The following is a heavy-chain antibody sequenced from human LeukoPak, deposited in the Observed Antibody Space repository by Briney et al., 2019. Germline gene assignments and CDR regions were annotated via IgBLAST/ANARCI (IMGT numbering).Heavy chain of an antibody. D-gene: IGHD6-13*01. Sequence: PGGSLRLSCAASGFTFSSYGMHWVRQAPGKGLEWVAVIWFDGRDKYYADSVKGRVTISRDNSKKTLYLQMNSLRAEDTAVYYCARGRPRKEYSSSWYFDYWGQGTQVTVSS. V-gene: IGHV3-33*01. CDR3: ARGRPRKEYSSSWYFDY. J-gene: IGHJ4*02. CDR1: GFTFSSYG. CDR2: IWFDGRDK.